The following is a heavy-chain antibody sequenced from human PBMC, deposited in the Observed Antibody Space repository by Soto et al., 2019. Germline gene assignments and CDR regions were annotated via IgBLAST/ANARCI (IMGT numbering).Heavy chain of an antibody. CDR2: IIPIFGTA. Sequence: QVQLVQSGAEVKKPGSSVKVSCKASGGTFSSYAISWVRQAPGQGLEWMGGIIPIFGTANYAQKFQGRVTITADESTSTAYMELISLRSEDTAVYYCARYYYDSSGYYYVAYYGMDVWGQGTTVTVSS. V-gene: IGHV1-69*12. CDR3: ARYYYDSSGYYYVAYYGMDV. D-gene: IGHD3-22*01. J-gene: IGHJ6*02. CDR1: GGTFSSYA.